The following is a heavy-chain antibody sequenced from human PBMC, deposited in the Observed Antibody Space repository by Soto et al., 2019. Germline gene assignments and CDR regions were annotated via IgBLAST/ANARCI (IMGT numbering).Heavy chain of an antibody. D-gene: IGHD1-26*01. CDR3: ASYSGSYFPVGHDR. CDR1: GFTFSSYW. Sequence: GGSLRLSCVASGFTFSSYWMSWVRQAPGGGLEWVANIKQDGTEIHYVESVKGRFTIFRDNAKKSLYLQMNSLRAEDTAVYFCASYSGSYFPVGHDRWGQGTLVTVSS. CDR2: IKQDGTEI. J-gene: IGHJ5*02. V-gene: IGHV3-7*01.